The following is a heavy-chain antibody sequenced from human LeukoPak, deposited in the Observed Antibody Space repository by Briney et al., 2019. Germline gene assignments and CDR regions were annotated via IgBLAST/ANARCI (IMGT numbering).Heavy chain of an antibody. V-gene: IGHV3-7*01. J-gene: IGHJ4*02. Sequence: SGGSLRLSCVASEFSFSSYWMTWVRQAPGKGLEWVAIIKQDGSVKNYVDSVKGRFTISRDNAENSLYLQMNSLRVEDTAVYYCARGPSTTLTTKWGQGTLVTVSS. D-gene: IGHD4-11*01. CDR1: EFSFSSYW. CDR2: IKQDGSVK. CDR3: ARGPSTTLTTK.